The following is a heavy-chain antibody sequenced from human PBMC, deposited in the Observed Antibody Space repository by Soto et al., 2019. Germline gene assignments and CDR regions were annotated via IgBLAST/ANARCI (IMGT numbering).Heavy chain of an antibody. D-gene: IGHD1-20*01. CDR3: VRDAYNRDAFDI. Sequence: DVQLDESGGGLVKPGGSLRLSCAASGINFITFSMNWVRQAPGKGLEWVSSISASSSSIYYAESVKGRFTVSRDNAKNSLYLQMNSLTAEDTALYYCVRDAYNRDAFDIWGQGTTVTVSS. J-gene: IGHJ3*02. V-gene: IGHV3-21*01. CDR2: ISASSSSI. CDR1: GINFITFS.